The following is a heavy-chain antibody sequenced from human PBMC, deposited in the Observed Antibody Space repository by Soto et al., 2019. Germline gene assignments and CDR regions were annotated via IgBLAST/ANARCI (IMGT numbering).Heavy chain of an antibody. CDR3: ARDGDLSSSWYHWFDP. Sequence: TFSGYAMPWVRQAPGKGLKWVAVISYDGSNKYYADSVKGRFTISRDNSKNTLYLQMNSLRAEDTAVYYCARDGDLSSSWYHWFDPWGQGTLVTVSS. CDR1: TFSGYA. CDR2: ISYDGSNK. D-gene: IGHD6-13*01. V-gene: IGHV3-30-3*01. J-gene: IGHJ5*02.